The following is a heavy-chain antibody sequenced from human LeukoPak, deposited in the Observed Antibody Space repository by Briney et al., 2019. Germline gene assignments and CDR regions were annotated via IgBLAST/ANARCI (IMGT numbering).Heavy chain of an antibody. D-gene: IGHD7-27*01. CDR2: INPNSGGT. CDR1: GYTFTGYY. CDR3: ARAQEGRYYYYMDV. Sequence: ASVKVSCKASGYTFTGYYMHWVRQAPGQGLEWMGWINPNSGGTNCAQKFQGRVTMTRDTSISTAYMELSRLRSDDTAVYYCARAQEGRYYYYMDVWGKGTTVTVSS. V-gene: IGHV1-2*02. J-gene: IGHJ6*03.